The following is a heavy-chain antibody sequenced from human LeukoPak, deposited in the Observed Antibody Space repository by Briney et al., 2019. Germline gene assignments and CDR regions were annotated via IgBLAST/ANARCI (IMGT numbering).Heavy chain of an antibody. J-gene: IGHJ5*02. D-gene: IGHD5-12*01. Sequence: GGSLRLSCAASGFTFSSYAMHWVRQAPGMGLEWVAVISYDGSNKYYADSVKGRFTISRDNARNSLYLQMNNLRGEDTAIYYCARDAGNSGYGCDLWGQGTPVTVSS. CDR1: GFTFSSYA. V-gene: IGHV3-30-3*01. CDR3: ARDAGNSGYGCDL. CDR2: ISYDGSNK.